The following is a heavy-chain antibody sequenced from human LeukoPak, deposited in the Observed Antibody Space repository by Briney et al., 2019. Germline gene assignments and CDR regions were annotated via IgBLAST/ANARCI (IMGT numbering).Heavy chain of an antibody. Sequence: GGSLRLSCAASGFTSSSYAMRWVRQAPGRGLGWVSSISGSGGYTYYADSGKGRFITSRDNSKNTPYLQMNSLRAEDTAVYYCAKDLFGGLARPYFHYWGQGTLVTVSS. CDR1: GFTSSSYA. D-gene: IGHD3-16*01. CDR2: ISGSGGYT. J-gene: IGHJ4*02. CDR3: AKDLFGGLARPYFHY. V-gene: IGHV3-23*01.